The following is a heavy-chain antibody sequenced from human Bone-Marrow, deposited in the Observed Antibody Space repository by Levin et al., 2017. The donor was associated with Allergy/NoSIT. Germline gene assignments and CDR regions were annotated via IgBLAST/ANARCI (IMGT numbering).Heavy chain of an antibody. CDR1: GFTFSSHV. Sequence: GGSLRLSCAGSGFTFSSHVMNWVRQAPGKGLEWVSSMNDSGDRRHNADSVKGRFTISRDDSKNTLYLQMNSLRVEDTAIYYCAKGRYGDYEGFYGMHVWGQGTTVTVSS. V-gene: IGHV3-23*01. CDR2: MNDSGDRR. D-gene: IGHD4-17*01. J-gene: IGHJ6*02. CDR3: AKGRYGDYEGFYGMHV.